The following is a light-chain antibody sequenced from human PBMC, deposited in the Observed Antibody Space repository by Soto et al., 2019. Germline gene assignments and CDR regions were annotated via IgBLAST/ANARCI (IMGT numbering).Light chain of an antibody. Sequence: EIVLTQSPGTLSLSPGEIATLSCRASQSVSSSYLAWYQQKPGQAPRLLIYGASNRATGIPDRFSASGAGTEFTLTISRLEPEDFAVYYCQQYGSSPPYTFGQGTKLEIK. J-gene: IGKJ2*01. CDR3: QQYGSSPPYT. V-gene: IGKV3-20*01. CDR1: QSVSSSY. CDR2: GAS.